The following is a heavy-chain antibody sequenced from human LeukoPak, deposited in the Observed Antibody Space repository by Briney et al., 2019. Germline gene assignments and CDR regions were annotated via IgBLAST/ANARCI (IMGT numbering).Heavy chain of an antibody. Sequence: GGSLRLSCAASGFTFSSYSMNWVRQAPGKGLEWVSYISSSSSTIYYADSVKGRFTISRDNAKNSLYLQMNSLRAEDTAVYYCARCRITMVRGVIKSFDYWGQGTLVTVSS. CDR3: ARCRITMVRGVIKSFDY. CDR2: ISSSSSTI. D-gene: IGHD3-10*01. V-gene: IGHV3-48*04. CDR1: GFTFSSYS. J-gene: IGHJ4*02.